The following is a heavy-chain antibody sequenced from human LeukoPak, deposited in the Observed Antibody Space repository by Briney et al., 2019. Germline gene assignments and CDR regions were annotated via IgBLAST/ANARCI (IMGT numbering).Heavy chain of an antibody. CDR1: GFTFDDYG. D-gene: IGHD3-3*01. V-gene: IGHV3-20*04. CDR2: INWNGGST. J-gene: IGHJ6*03. Sequence: PGGSLRLSCAASGFTFDDYGMSWVRQAPGKGLEWVSGINWNGGSTGYADSVKGRFTISRDNAKNSLYLQMNSLRAEGTALYYCARNYDFWSGSNHYYYMDVWGKGTTVTVSS. CDR3: ARNYDFWSGSNHYYYMDV.